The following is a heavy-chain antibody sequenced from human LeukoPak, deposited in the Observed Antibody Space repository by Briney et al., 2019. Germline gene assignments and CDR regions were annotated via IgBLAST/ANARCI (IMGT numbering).Heavy chain of an antibody. CDR3: ARDRGNRVLQFLEWYPEGPSGAFDI. J-gene: IGHJ3*02. CDR2: VFYTGST. CDR1: GASINSYY. V-gene: IGHV4-59*01. Sequence: PSETLSLTCTVSGASINSYYWSWIRQPPGGELEWIGYVFYTGSTNYNSSLKSRVTISIGTSKTQFSLTLSSVTAADTAVYYCARDRGNRVLQFLEWYPEGPSGAFDIWGQGTMVTVSS. D-gene: IGHD3-3*01.